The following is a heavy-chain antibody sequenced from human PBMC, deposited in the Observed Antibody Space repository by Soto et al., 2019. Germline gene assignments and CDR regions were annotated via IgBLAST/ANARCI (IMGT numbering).Heavy chain of an antibody. CDR1: GGSISSYY. V-gene: IGHV4-59*01. J-gene: IGHJ5*02. D-gene: IGHD4-17*01. Sequence: QVQLQESGPGLVKPSETLSLTCTVSGGSISSYYWSWIRQPPGKGLEWIGYIYYSGSTNYNPSLKSRVTISVDTSKNQFSLKLSSVTAADMAVYYCARNPLTTVSTGWFDPWGQGTLVTVSS. CDR2: IYYSGST. CDR3: ARNPLTTVSTGWFDP.